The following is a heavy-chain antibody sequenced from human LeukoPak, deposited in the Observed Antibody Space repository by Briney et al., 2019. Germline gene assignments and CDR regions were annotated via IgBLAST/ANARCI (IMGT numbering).Heavy chain of an antibody. CDR2: ISSGGRTI. J-gene: IGHJ6*02. CDR1: GFTFSNYE. V-gene: IGHV3-48*03. Sequence: KSGRSLRLSCAAPGFTFSNYEMNWVRQAPGKGLEWVSHISSGGRTIYYADSVKGRFTISRDDTKNSLYLQMNSLRVEDTAIYFCAALASGLDHYGVDVWGQGTMVTVPS. CDR3: AALASGLDHYGVDV.